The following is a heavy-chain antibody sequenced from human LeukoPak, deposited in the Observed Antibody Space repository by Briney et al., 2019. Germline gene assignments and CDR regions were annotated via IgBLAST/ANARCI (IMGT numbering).Heavy chain of an antibody. D-gene: IGHD2-21*01. V-gene: IGHV3-21*04. J-gene: IGHJ4*02. CDR3: AKDRGSDYYFDY. Sequence: GGSLRLSCAASGFTFSSYNMNWVRQAPGKGLEWVSSIRSRTSYIYYADPVKGRFTISRDNSKNTLYLQMNSLRAEDTAVYYCAKDRGSDYYFDYWGQGTLVTVSS. CDR2: IRSRTSYI. CDR1: GFTFSSYN.